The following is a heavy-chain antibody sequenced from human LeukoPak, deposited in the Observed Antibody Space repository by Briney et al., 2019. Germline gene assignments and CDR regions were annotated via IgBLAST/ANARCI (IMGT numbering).Heavy chain of an antibody. D-gene: IGHD6-13*01. J-gene: IGHJ3*02. CDR3: SGSSWGNDAFEI. CDR2: INPNSGGT. CDR1: GYTFTGYY. Sequence: ASVKVSCKASGYTFTGYYMHWVRQAPGQGLEWMGWINPNSGGTNCAQKFQGRVTMTRDTSISTAYMELSRLRSDDTAVYYCSGSSWGNDAFEIWGQGTMVTVSS. V-gene: IGHV1-2*02.